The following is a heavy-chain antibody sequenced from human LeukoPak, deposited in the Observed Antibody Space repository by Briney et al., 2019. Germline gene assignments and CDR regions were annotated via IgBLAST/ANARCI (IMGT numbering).Heavy chain of an antibody. J-gene: IGHJ4*02. Sequence: SQTLSPTCAISGDCVSSKITAWNWIRQSPSRGLEWLGRTYYRSKWYYDYAVSMKSRITIKPDTSKNQFSLQLNSVTPEDTAVYYCSRSGDFEDSWGQGTLVTVSS. CDR3: SRSGDFEDS. V-gene: IGHV6-1*01. CDR2: TYYRSKWYY. CDR1: GDCVSSKITA. D-gene: IGHD4-17*01.